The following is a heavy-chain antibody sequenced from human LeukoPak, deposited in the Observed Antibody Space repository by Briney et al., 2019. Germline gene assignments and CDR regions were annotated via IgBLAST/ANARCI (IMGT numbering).Heavy chain of an antibody. Sequence: PGGSLRLSCAASGFTFSSYWMHWVRQAPGKGLVWVSRINSDGSSTSYADSVKGRFTISRDNAKNTLYLQMNSLRAEDTAVYYCARDPSGALLAVAFDIWGQGTMVTVSS. J-gene: IGHJ3*02. CDR2: INSDGSST. V-gene: IGHV3-74*01. CDR3: ARDPSGALLAVAFDI. CDR1: GFTFSSYW. D-gene: IGHD3-3*02.